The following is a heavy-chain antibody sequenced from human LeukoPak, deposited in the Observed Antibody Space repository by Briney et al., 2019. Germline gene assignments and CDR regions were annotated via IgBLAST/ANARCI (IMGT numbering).Heavy chain of an antibody. Sequence: PGGSLRLSCAASGFTFSDYYMSWVRQAPGKGLEWLSYIDLSGNVKYYVDSVKGRFTISRDNAKNSLHLQMDSLRAEDTAVYYCARDGVTSSVVYWGQGTLVTVSS. CDR1: GFTFSDYY. D-gene: IGHD2-21*02. J-gene: IGHJ4*02. CDR2: IDLSGNVK. V-gene: IGHV3-11*04. CDR3: ARDGVTSSVVY.